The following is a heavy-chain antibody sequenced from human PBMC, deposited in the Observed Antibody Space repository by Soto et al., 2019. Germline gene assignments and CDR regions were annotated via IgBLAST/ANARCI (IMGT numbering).Heavy chain of an antibody. Sequence: QVQLQEAGPGLVKPSQTLSLTCIVSGGSISSGNHFWSWIRQPPGKGLEWIGYIFYSGTAYYNSSLKSRVSISVHTSKNQFSLNLSSVTAADSAMYYFDRELITPVHQVAADAFAVWGQGTMVTVSS. CDR2: IFYSGTA. V-gene: IGHV4-30-4*01. CDR3: DRELITPVHQVAADAFAV. J-gene: IGHJ3*01. D-gene: IGHD5-12*01. CDR1: GGSISSGNHF.